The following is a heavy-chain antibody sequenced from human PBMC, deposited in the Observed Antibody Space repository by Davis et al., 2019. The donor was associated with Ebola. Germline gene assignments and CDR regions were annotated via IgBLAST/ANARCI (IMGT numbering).Heavy chain of an antibody. J-gene: IGHJ6*02. D-gene: IGHD3-3*01. Sequence: GGSLRLSCAASGFTFDDYAMHWVRQAPGKGLEWVSAISGSGGSTYYADSVKGRFTISRDNSKNTLYLQMNSLRAEDTAVYYCAGSLTIFGVEYYYYGMDVWGQGTTVTVSS. CDR2: ISGSGGST. CDR3: AGSLTIFGVEYYYYGMDV. CDR1: GFTFDDYA. V-gene: IGHV3-23*01.